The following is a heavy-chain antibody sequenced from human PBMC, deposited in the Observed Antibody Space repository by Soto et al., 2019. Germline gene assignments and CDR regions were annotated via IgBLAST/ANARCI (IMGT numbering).Heavy chain of an antibody. CDR1: GFTFTRYS. J-gene: IGHJ4*02. CDR3: ARESEDLTSNFDY. CDR2: ISSTTNYI. Sequence: GGSLRLSCAASGFTFTRYSMNWVRQAPGKGLGWVSSISSTTNYIYYADSMKGRFTVSRDNAKNSVYLEMNSLSAEDTDVYYCARESEDLTSNFDYWGQGTLVTVSS. V-gene: IGHV3-21*01.